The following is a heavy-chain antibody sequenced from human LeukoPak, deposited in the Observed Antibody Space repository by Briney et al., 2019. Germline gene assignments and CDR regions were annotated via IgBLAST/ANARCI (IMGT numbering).Heavy chain of an antibody. CDR2: IIANSGGT. D-gene: IGHD3/OR15-3a*01. V-gene: IGHV1-2*02. J-gene: IGHJ6*03. CDR1: GYTFTGYF. Sequence: RASVKVSCKASGYTFTGYFMHWVRQAPGQGLEWMGWIIANSGGTNYAQKFQGRVTMTRDTSISTAYMELSRLRADDTAVYYCARSPFEIFGPGYYYYYRDVWGKGTTVTVSS. CDR3: ARSPFEIFGPGYYYYYRDV.